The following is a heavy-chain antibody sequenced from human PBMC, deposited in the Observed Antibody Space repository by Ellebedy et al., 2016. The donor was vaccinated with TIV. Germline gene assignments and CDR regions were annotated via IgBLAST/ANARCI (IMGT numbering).Heavy chain of an antibody. J-gene: IGHJ4*02. CDR1: GFTFSSYG. CDR3: AREHIVVVTAFDY. D-gene: IGHD2-21*02. Sequence: PGGSLRLSCAASGFTFSSYGMHWVRQAPGKGLEWVAVIWYDGSNKYYADSVKGRFTISRDNSKNTLYLQMNSLRAEDTAVYYCAREHIVVVTAFDYWGQGTLVTVSS. V-gene: IGHV3-33*01. CDR2: IWYDGSNK.